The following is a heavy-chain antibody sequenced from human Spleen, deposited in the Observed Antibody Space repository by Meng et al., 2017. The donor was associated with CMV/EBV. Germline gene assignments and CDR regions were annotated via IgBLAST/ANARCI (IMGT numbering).Heavy chain of an antibody. V-gene: IGHV3-7*03. Sequence: GESLKISCAASGFIFSSYWMSWVRQAPGKGLEWVANIKQDGSEKYYVDSVKGRFTISGDKGKNSLFLEMNSLRVEDTALYYCITDVQPGGAAIWGQGTTVTVSS. CDR2: IKQDGSEK. J-gene: IGHJ6*02. D-gene: IGHD1-14*01. CDR1: GFIFSSYW. CDR3: ITDVQPGGAAI.